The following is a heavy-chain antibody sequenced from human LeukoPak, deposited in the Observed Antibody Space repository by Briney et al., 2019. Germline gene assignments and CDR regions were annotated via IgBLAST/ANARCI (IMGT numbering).Heavy chain of an antibody. Sequence: SETLSLTCAVYGGSVNGYYWSWIRQPPGKGLEWIGEINHSGSTNYNPSLKSRVTISVDTSKNQFSLKLSSVTAADTAVYYCARQITQNSSSWDGGRYYFDYWGQGTLVTVSS. J-gene: IGHJ4*02. CDR3: ARQITQNSSSWDGGRYYFDY. CDR2: INHSGST. V-gene: IGHV4-34*01. CDR1: GGSVNGYY. D-gene: IGHD6-13*01.